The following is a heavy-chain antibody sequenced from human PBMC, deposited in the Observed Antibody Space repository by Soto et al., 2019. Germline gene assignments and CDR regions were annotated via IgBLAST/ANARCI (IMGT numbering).Heavy chain of an antibody. D-gene: IGHD3-9*01. CDR2: ISGSDGST. V-gene: IGHV3-23*01. J-gene: IGHJ4*02. CDR1: GFTFSSYA. Sequence: GGSLRLSCAASGFTFSSYALSWVRQAPGKGLEWVSGISGSDGSTYYADSVKGRFTISRDNSKNTLYLQMNSLRAEDTAVYYCASPDYDILTGYGAPEYWGQGTLVTVSS. CDR3: ASPDYDILTGYGAPEY.